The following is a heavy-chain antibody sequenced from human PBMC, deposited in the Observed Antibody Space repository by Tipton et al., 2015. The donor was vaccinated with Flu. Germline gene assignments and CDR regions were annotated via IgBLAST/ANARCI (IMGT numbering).Heavy chain of an antibody. CDR1: GGSISSSSYY. CDR3: ARGQGLGSGSIPTGY. Sequence: TLSLTCTVSGGSISSSSYYWGWIRQPPGRGLEWIGIIDDSGSTYYDPSLKSRVTISVDTSKNQFTLKLSSVTAAATAVYYGARGQGLGSGSIPTGYWGQRTLVIVS. CDR2: IDDSGST. V-gene: IGHV4-39*06. D-gene: IGHD3-10*01. J-gene: IGHJ4*02.